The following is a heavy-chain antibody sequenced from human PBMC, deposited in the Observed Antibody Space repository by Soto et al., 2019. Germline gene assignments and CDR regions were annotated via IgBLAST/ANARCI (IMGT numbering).Heavy chain of an antibody. J-gene: IGHJ4*02. D-gene: IGHD3-3*01. CDR1: GYTLTELS. Sequence: QVQLVQSGAEVKKPGASVKVSCKVSGYTLTELSMHWVRQAPGKGLEWMGGFDPEDVETIYAQKFQCRVTMTEDTSTDTAYMELSSLTSEDTAVYYCTTGQRPIRFLEWLSRYYFDYWGQGTLVTVSS. CDR3: TTGQRPIRFLEWLSRYYFDY. CDR2: FDPEDVET. V-gene: IGHV1-24*01.